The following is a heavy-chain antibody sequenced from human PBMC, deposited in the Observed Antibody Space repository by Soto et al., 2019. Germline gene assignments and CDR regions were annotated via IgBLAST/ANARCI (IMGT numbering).Heavy chain of an antibody. D-gene: IGHD3-22*01. J-gene: IGHJ4*02. Sequence: SVKVSCKASGGTFSSYAISWVRQAPGQGLEWMGGIIPIFGTANYAQKFQGRVTITANESTSTAYMELSSLRSEDTAVYYCARTRGDYYDSPYDYWGQGTLVTVSS. CDR1: GGTFSSYA. V-gene: IGHV1-69*13. CDR2: IIPIFGTA. CDR3: ARTRGDYYDSPYDY.